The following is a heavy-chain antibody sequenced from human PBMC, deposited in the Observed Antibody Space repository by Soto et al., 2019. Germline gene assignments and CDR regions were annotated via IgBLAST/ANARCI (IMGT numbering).Heavy chain of an antibody. Sequence: GASVKVSCKASGGTFSSYAISWVRQAPGQGLEWMGGIIPIFGTANYAQKFQGRVTITADESTSTAYMELSSLRSEDTAVYYCARGNYVYYTYYYYYDVKDVRGRGTTVTVSS. CDR3: ARGNYVYYTYYYYYDVKDV. CDR2: IIPIFGTA. D-gene: IGHD4-17*01. CDR1: GGTFSSYA. J-gene: IGHJ6*02. V-gene: IGHV1-69*13.